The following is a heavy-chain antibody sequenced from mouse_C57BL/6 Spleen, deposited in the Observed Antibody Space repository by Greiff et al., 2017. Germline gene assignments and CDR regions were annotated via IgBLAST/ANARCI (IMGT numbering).Heavy chain of an antibody. CDR3: ARSITTVVASGGAMDY. V-gene: IGHV1-69*01. CDR1: GYTFTSYW. J-gene: IGHJ4*01. CDR2: IDPSDSYT. D-gene: IGHD1-1*01. Sequence: QVQLQQPGAEFVMPGASVKLSCKASGYTFTSYWMHWVKQRPGQGLEWIGEIDPSDSYTNYNQKFKGKSTLTVDKSSSTAYMQLSSLTSEDSAVYYCARSITTVVASGGAMDYWGQGTSVTVSS.